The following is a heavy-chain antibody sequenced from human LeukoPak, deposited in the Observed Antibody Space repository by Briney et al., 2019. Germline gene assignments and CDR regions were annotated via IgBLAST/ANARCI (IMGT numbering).Heavy chain of an antibody. CDR3: AKGVYYDSSGYCDY. J-gene: IGHJ4*02. CDR1: GFTFDDYA. D-gene: IGHD3-22*01. Sequence: GGSLRLSCAASGFTFDDYAMHWVRQAPGKGLEWVSLISWDGGSTYYADSVKGRFTISRDNSKNSLYLQMNSLRAEDTALYYCAKGVYYDSSGYCDYWGQGTLVTVSS. CDR2: ISWDGGST. V-gene: IGHV3-43D*03.